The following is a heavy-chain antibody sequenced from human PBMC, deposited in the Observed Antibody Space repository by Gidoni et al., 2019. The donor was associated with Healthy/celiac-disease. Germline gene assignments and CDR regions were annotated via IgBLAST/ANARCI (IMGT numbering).Heavy chain of an antibody. CDR2: IGSSGSTI. V-gene: IGHV3-48*03. CDR3: ASLTFGGVIVDRELDY. D-gene: IGHD3-16*02. J-gene: IGHJ4*02. CDR1: GFTSSSYD. Sequence: EVQLVESGDGLVQPGGSLRPSCAASGFTSSSYDMNWFRQAPGKGLEWVSYIGSSGSTIYYADSVKGRFTISRYNAKNSLYLQMNSLRAEDTAVYYCASLTFGGVIVDRELDYWGQGTLVTVSS.